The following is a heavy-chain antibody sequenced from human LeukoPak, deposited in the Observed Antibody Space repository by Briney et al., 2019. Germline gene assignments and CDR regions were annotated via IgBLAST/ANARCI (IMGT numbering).Heavy chain of an antibody. D-gene: IGHD1-1*01. CDR1: GGTCSSCA. CDR3: ASQLERHFYYYMDV. Sequence: GASVKVSCKASGGTCSSCAISWVRQAPGQEPEWMGGIIPIFGTSNYAQKFQGRVTITADESTSTAYMELSSLRSEDTAVYYCASQLERHFYYYMDVWGKGTTVTVSS. J-gene: IGHJ6*03. V-gene: IGHV1-69*13. CDR2: IIPIFGTS.